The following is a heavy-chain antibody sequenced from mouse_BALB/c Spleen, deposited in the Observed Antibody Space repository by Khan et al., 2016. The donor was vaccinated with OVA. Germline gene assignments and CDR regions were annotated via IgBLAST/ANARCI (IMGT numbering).Heavy chain of an antibody. Sequence: LQQPGSELVRPGASVKLSCKASGYTFTSYWMHWVKQRPGQGLEWIGNIYPGSGSTNYDEKFKSKATLTVDTSSSTAYMQLSSLTSEDSAVYYCTRGEYDGAYWGQGTTLTVSS. CDR2: IYPGSGST. CDR3: TRGEYDGAY. V-gene: IGHV1S22*01. D-gene: IGHD2-14*01. J-gene: IGHJ2*01. CDR1: GYTFTSYW.